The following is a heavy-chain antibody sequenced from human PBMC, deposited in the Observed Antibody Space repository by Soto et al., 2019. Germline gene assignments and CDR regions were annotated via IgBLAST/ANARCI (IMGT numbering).Heavy chain of an antibody. CDR2: ISSSGYT. Sequence: PGGSLILSCAASGFTFSDYYMNWIRQARGKGLEWVSYISSSGYTNYADSVKGRFTISRDNAKKSLYLQMSSLRAEDTAVYYCARPDSGNYLDEPFDIWGLGTMVTVSS. J-gene: IGHJ3*02. CDR3: ARPDSGNYLDEPFDI. D-gene: IGHD1-26*01. V-gene: IGHV3-11*03. CDR1: GFTFSDYY.